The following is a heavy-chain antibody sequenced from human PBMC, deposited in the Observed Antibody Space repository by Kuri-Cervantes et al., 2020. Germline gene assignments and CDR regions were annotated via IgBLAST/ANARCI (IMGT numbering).Heavy chain of an antibody. CDR1: GYTFTSYG. CDR3: ALDGPAGIAVAGTLRQFDY. CDR2: ISAYNGNT. D-gene: IGHD6-19*01. J-gene: IGHJ4*02. Sequence: ASVKVSCKASGYTFTSYGISWVRQAPGQGLEWMGWISAYNGNTNYAQKLQGRVTMTTDTSTSTAYMELRGLRSDDTAVYYCALDGPAGIAVAGTLRQFDYWGQGTLVTVSS. V-gene: IGHV1-18*01.